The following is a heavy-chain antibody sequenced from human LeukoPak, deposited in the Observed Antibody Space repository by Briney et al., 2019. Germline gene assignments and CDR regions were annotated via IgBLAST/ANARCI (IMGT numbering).Heavy chain of an antibody. D-gene: IGHD3-3*01. Sequence: NTSETLSLTCSVSGGSISSYYWGWIRPPAGKGLEWIGPIDTSGSTNYNPSLKSRVTMSVDTSKNQFSLKLSSVTAADTAVYYCAREAHDFWSGYYRANYMDVWGRGTTVTVSS. CDR1: GGSISSYY. CDR2: IDTSGST. J-gene: IGHJ6*03. CDR3: AREAHDFWSGYYRANYMDV. V-gene: IGHV4-4*07.